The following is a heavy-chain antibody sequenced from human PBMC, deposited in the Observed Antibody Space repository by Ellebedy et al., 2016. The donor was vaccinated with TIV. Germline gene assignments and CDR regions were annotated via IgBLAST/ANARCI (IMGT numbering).Heavy chain of an antibody. J-gene: IGHJ6*02. Sequence: GESLKISCAASGFTFSSYAMSWVRQAPGKGLEWVSVISGSGGSTYYADSVKGRFTISRDNSKNTLYLQMNSLRAEDTAVYYCAKAYYDFWSGYYAYYYYFGMDVWGQGTTVTVSS. CDR2: ISGSGGST. V-gene: IGHV3-23*01. D-gene: IGHD3-3*01. CDR1: GFTFSSYA. CDR3: AKAYYDFWSGYYAYYYYFGMDV.